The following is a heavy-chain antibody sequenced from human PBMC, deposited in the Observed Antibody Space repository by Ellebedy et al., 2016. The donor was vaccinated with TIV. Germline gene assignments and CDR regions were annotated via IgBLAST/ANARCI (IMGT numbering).Heavy chain of an antibody. V-gene: IGHV1-69*13. D-gene: IGHD6-19*01. CDR3: ARSSGRGDDAFDI. CDR2: IIPIFGTA. J-gene: IGHJ3*02. CDR1: GGTFSSYA. Sequence: SVKVSCXASGGTFSSYAISWVRQAPGQGLEWMGGIIPIFGTANYAQKFQGRVTITADESTSTAYMELSSLRSEDTAVYYCARSSGRGDDAFDIWGQGTMVTVSS.